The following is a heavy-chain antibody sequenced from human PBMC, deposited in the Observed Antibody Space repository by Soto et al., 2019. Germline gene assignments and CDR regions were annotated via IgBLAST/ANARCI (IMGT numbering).Heavy chain of an antibody. CDR1: GLSLRTTGVG. J-gene: IGHJ6*02. CDR2: LYWDDDK. D-gene: IGHD2-21*02. V-gene: IGHV2-5*02. Sequence: QVTLKESGPTLVKPTQTLTLTCTVSGLSLRTTGVGVGWVRQPPGKALEWLALLYWDDDKRYSPSLRSRLTIAKENSEQQVVLTMTNMDTVDTSTYYCVQSRCGGDCLEIYSSRACSGLDVWGQWTTVTVSS. CDR3: VQSRCGGDCLEIYSSRACSGLDV.